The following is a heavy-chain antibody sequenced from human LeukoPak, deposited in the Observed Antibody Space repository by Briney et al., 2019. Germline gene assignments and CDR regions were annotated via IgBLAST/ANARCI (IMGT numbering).Heavy chain of an antibody. CDR2: IYHSGST. J-gene: IGHJ5*02. V-gene: IGHV4-4*02. Sequence: ASETLSLTCAVSGGSISSSNWWSWVRQPPGKGLEWIGEIYHSGSTNYNPSLKSRVTISVDKSENYFSLKLSSVTAADTAVSYCARAPAGIAVAGIGWFDPWGQGTLVTVSS. D-gene: IGHD6-19*01. CDR1: GGSISSSNW. CDR3: ARAPAGIAVAGIGWFDP.